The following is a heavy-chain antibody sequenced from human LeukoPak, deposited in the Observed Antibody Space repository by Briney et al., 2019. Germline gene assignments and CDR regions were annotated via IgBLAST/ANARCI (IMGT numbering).Heavy chain of an antibody. J-gene: IGHJ3*02. D-gene: IGHD2/OR15-2a*01. CDR2: INTDGSTT. Sequence: GGSLRLSCVVSGFTFSTYWMYWVRQAPGKGLVWVSRINTDGSTTNYADSVKGRFTISRDNSKNTVYLQMNSLRAEDTALYYCAKDAGSYFATDPFDIWGPGTLVTVSS. V-gene: IGHV3-74*01. CDR1: GFTFSTYW. CDR3: AKDAGSYFATDPFDI.